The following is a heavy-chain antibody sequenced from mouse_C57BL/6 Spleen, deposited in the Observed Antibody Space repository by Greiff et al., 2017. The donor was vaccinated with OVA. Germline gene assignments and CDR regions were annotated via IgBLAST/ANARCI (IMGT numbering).Heavy chain of an antibody. V-gene: IGHV2-2*01. CDR3: ARNGEDYDGDYYAMDY. D-gene: IGHD2-4*01. Sequence: QVQLKESGPGLVQPSQSLSITCTVSGFSLTSYGVHWVRQSPGKGLEWLGVIWSGGSTDYNAAFISRLSISKDNSKSQVFFKMNSLQADDTAIYYCARNGEDYDGDYYAMDYWGQGTSVTVSS. J-gene: IGHJ4*01. CDR2: IWSGGST. CDR1: GFSLTSYG.